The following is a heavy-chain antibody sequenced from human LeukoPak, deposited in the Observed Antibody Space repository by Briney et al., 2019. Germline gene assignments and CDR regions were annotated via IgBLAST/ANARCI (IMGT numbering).Heavy chain of an antibody. CDR3: ARVRPYSSGWNFDY. J-gene: IGHJ4*02. V-gene: IGHV1-2*02. Sequence: ASVKVSCKASGYTFTGYYTHWVRQAPGQGLEWMGWINPNSGGTNYAPKFQGRVTMTRDTSISTVYMELSRLTSDDTALYYCARVRPYSSGWNFDYWGQGTLVTVSS. D-gene: IGHD6-19*01. CDR1: GYTFTGYY. CDR2: INPNSGGT.